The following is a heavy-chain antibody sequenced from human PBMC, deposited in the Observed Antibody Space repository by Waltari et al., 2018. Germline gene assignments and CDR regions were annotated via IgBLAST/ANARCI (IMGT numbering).Heavy chain of an antibody. J-gene: IGHJ4*02. D-gene: IGHD1-26*01. Sequence: QVQLQESGPGLVKPSATLSLTCAVSGYSISSGYYWGWIRQPPGKGLEWIGSIYHSGSTYYNPSLKSRVTISVDTSKNQFSLKLSSVTAADTAVYYCARDESGSDSPYFDYWGQGTLVTVSS. V-gene: IGHV4-38-2*02. CDR1: GYSISSGYY. CDR3: ARDESGSDSPYFDY. CDR2: IYHSGST.